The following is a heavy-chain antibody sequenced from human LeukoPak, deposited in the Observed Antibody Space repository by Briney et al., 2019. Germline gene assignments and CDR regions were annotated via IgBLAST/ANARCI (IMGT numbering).Heavy chain of an antibody. V-gene: IGHV5-51*01. Sequence: GESLKISCKGSGYSFTSYWIGWVRQMPGKGLEWMGIIYPGDSDTRYSPSFQGQVTISADKSISTAYLQWSSLKASDTAMYYCARDVPDAAVAGSVGAFDIWGQGTMVTVSS. CDR2: IYPGDSDT. J-gene: IGHJ3*02. CDR3: ARDVPDAAVAGSVGAFDI. CDR1: GYSFTSYW. D-gene: IGHD6-19*01.